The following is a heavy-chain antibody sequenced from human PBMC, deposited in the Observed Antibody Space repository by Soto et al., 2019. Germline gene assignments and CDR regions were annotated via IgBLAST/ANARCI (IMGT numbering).Heavy chain of an antibody. V-gene: IGHV1-69*06. Sequence: QVQLVQSGAEVKKPGSSVKVSCKASGGTFSSYAISWVRQAPGQGLEWMGGIIPIFGTANYAQKFQGRVTITADKSTSTAYMGLSSLRSEDTAVYYCARDGRFLEWLLLRDWGQGTLVTVSS. CDR2: IIPIFGTA. J-gene: IGHJ4*02. CDR3: ARDGRFLEWLLLRD. D-gene: IGHD3-3*01. CDR1: GGTFSSYA.